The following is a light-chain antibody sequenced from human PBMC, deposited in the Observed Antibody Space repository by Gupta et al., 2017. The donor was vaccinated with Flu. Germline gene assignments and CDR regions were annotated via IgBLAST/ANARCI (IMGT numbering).Light chain of an antibody. CDR1: KLGNKY. CDR3: QAWDSSTVV. Sequence: SYELTQPPSVSVSPGQTASISCFGDKLGNKYTCWYQQKPGQSPVLVIHQDTKRPSGIPERFSGSNSGNTATLTISGTQGMDEADYYCQAWDSSTVVFGGGTKLTVL. V-gene: IGLV3-1*01. J-gene: IGLJ3*02. CDR2: QDT.